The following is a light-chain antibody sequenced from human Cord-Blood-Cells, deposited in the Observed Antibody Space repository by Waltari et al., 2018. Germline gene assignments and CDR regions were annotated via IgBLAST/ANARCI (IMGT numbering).Light chain of an antibody. CDR2: SNN. J-gene: IGLJ1*01. Sequence: QSVLTQPPSASGTPGQRVTISCSGSSSNIGSNTVNWYQQLPGTAPNLLSYSNNQRPSGLPDRCSGSKSVTSASRAISGLQSEDEADYYCAAWDDSLNGYVFGTGTKVTVL. CDR1: SSNIGSNT. CDR3: AAWDDSLNGYV. V-gene: IGLV1-44*01.